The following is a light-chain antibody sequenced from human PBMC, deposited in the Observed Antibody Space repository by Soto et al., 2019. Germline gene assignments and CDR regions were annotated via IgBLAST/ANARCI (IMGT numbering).Light chain of an antibody. J-gene: IGLJ2*01. V-gene: IGLV2-8*01. Sequence: QSVLTQPPSASGSSGQSVTISCTGTSSDVGRYNYVSWYQQYPGKAPKLMIFEVSKRPSGVPDRFSGSKSGNTASLTVSGLQGEDEADYYCSSYAGNNNLVFGGGTKVTVL. CDR2: EVS. CDR3: SSYAGNNNLV. CDR1: SSDVGRYNY.